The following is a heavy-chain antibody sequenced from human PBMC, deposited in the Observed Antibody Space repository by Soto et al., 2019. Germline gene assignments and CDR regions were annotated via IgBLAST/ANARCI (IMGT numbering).Heavy chain of an antibody. CDR1: GYTFTSYG. D-gene: IGHD3-22*01. CDR2: IIANIGNA. Sequence: ASVKVSCKASGYTFTSYGISWVRQAPGQGLEWMRGIIANIGNAHDAQKFQGRVTISADESTSTAYMELSSLRSEDTAVYYCARIRSDSSSYYLDYWGQGTPVTVSS. J-gene: IGHJ4*02. V-gene: IGHV1-69*13. CDR3: ARIRSDSSSYYLDY.